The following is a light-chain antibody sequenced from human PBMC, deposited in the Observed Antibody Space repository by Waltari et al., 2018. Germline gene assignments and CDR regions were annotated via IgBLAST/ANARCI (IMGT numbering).Light chain of an antibody. CDR2: DAS. CDR1: QSVSSY. J-gene: IGKJ4*01. Sequence: EIVLTQSPATLSLSPGERATLSCRASQSVSSYLAWYQQKPGQAPRLLIHDASIRATGVPDRFSGSGSGTDFTLTISRLEPEDFAVYYCHQSGGSQRTFGGGTKLEIK. V-gene: IGKV3-11*01. CDR3: HQSGGSQRT.